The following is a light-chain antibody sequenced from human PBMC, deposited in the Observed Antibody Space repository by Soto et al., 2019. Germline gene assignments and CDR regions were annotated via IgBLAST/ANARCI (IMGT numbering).Light chain of an antibody. Sequence: QSALTQPPSASGSPGQSVTISCTGTKSDIGVYDFVSWYQHHPGKAPRLIIYEVIRRPSGVPDRFSGSKSGNTASLTVSGLQAADEADYYCSSYASSNTYVFGTGTQLTVL. V-gene: IGLV2-8*01. CDR2: EVI. CDR1: KSDIGVYDF. CDR3: SSYASSNTYV. J-gene: IGLJ1*01.